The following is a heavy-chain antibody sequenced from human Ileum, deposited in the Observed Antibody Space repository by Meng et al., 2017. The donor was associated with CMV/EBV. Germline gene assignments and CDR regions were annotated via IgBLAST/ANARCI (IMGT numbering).Heavy chain of an antibody. D-gene: IGHD3-10*01. J-gene: IGHJ4*02. CDR2: INYSETI. CDR1: GGSFTGYL. V-gene: IGHV4-34*01. Sequence: CAVCGGSFTGYLCSWIRQTPGKGLEWIGEINYSETINYNPSLKSRVTMSVDTSKSQFSLKVNSVTAADTAIYYCARRVGSGKYFFDYWSQGTLVTVSS. CDR3: ARRVGSGKYFFDY.